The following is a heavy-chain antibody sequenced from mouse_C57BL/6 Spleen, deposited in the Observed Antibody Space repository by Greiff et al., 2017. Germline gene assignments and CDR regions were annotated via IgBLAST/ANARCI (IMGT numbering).Heavy chain of an antibody. CDR1: GFTFSDYY. Sequence: EVKLVESEGGLVQPGSSMKLSCTASGFTFSDYYMAWVRQVPEKGLEWVANINYDGSSTYYLDSLKSRFIISRDNAKNILYLQMSSLKSEDTATYYCARVDDGSFDYWGQGTTLTVSS. CDR2: INYDGSST. J-gene: IGHJ2*01. V-gene: IGHV5-16*01. CDR3: ARVDDGSFDY. D-gene: IGHD2-3*01.